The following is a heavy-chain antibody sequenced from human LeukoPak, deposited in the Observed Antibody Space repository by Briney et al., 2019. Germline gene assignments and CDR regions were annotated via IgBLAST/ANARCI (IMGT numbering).Heavy chain of an antibody. CDR2: INPNRCGT. CDR3: ASGNPYDIWSGYYRGYNWFDP. J-gene: IGHJ5*02. D-gene: IGHD3-3*01. Sequence: ASVKVSCKASGYTFTGYYMHWVRPAPGQGLAWLGWINPNRCGTNYAQKLQGRVTMTRHTSISTAYMEQSRLRSDDTAVYYCASGNPYDIWSGYYRGYNWFDPWGQGTLVTVSS. V-gene: IGHV1-2*02. CDR1: GYTFTGYY.